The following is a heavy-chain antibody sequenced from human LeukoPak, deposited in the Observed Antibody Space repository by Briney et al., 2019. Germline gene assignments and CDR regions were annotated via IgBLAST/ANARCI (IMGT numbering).Heavy chain of an antibody. CDR3: AKDQKRCSSTSCYSYYYYGMDV. Sequence: GGSLRLSCAASGFTFSSYGMHWVRQAPGKGLEWVAFISYDGSNKYYADSVKGRFTISRDNSKNTLYLQMNSLRAEDTAVYYCAKDQKRCSSTSCYSYYYYGMDVWGQGTTVTVSS. J-gene: IGHJ6*02. D-gene: IGHD2-2*01. V-gene: IGHV3-30*18. CDR1: GFTFSSYG. CDR2: ISYDGSNK.